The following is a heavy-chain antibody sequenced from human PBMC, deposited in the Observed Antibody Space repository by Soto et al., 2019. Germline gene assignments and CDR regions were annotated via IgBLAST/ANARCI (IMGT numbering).Heavy chain of an antibody. CDR2: IYYSGST. J-gene: IGHJ5*02. V-gene: IGHV4-39*01. Sequence: SETLSLTCTVSGGSISSGSYYWGWIRQPPGKGLEWIGSIYYSGSTYYNPSLKSRVTISVDTSKNQFSLKLSSVTAADTVVYYCARHVSSTLNWFDPGGQGILATVSS. D-gene: IGHD6-13*01. CDR3: ARHVSSTLNWFDP. CDR1: GGSISSGSYY.